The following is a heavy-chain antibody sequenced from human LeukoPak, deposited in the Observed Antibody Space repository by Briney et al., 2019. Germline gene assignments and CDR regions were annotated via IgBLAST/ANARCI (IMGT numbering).Heavy chain of an antibody. J-gene: IGHJ4*02. CDR1: GYNFSIYW. Sequence: GESLRISCQVSGYNFSIYWIAWVRQMPGKGLESMGIIYPGDSDARYSPSFEGQVLISVDKSLTTAYSQWSSLKASDTAMYYCARQSRNAYISDYWGQGTLVTVSS. V-gene: IGHV5-51*01. CDR3: ARQSRNAYISDY. D-gene: IGHD3-16*01. CDR2: IYPGDSDA.